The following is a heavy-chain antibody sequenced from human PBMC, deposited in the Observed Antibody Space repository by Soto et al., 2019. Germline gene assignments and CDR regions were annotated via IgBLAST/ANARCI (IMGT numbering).Heavy chain of an antibody. CDR3: ARGGVRFLEWFKYNWFDP. V-gene: IGHV4-34*01. J-gene: IGHJ5*02. Sequence: QVQLQQWGAGLLKPSETLSLTCAVYGGSFSGYYWSWIRQPPGKGLEWIGEINHSGSTNYNPSLKSRVTISVDTSKNQFSLKLSSVTAADTAVYYCARGGVRFLEWFKYNWFDPWGQGTLVTVSS. D-gene: IGHD3-3*01. CDR1: GGSFSGYY. CDR2: INHSGST.